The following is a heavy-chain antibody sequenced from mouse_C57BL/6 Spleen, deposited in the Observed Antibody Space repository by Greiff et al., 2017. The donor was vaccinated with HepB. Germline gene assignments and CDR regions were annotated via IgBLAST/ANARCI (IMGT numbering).Heavy chain of an antibody. CDR1: GYTFTGYW. V-gene: IGHV1-9*01. J-gene: IGHJ3*01. CDR3: ARAGITTRGFAY. CDR2: ILPGSGST. Sequence: VQLQQSGAELMKPGASVKPSCKATGYTFTGYWIEWVKQRPGHGLEWIGEILPGSGSTNYNEKFKGKATFTADTSSNTAYMQLSSLTTEDSAIYYCARAGITTRGFAYWGQGTLVTVSA. D-gene: IGHD1-1*01.